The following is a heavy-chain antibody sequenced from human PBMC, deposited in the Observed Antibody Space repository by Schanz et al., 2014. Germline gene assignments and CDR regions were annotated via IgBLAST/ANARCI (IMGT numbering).Heavy chain of an antibody. CDR2: IWSDGSTK. CDR1: GFTLSSYA. D-gene: IGHD2-15*01. V-gene: IGHV3-33*03. CDR3: AKGMGYCSGGTCYDYYYYGLDV. J-gene: IGHJ6*02. Sequence: QVQLVESGGGVVQPGRSLRLSCAAYGFTLSSYAMHWVRQAPGKGPEWVAVIWSDGSTKYYADSVKGRFTISRDNSKNTLYLQMNSLRADDTAVFYCAKGMGYCSGGTCYDYYYYGLDVWGQGTTVTVSS.